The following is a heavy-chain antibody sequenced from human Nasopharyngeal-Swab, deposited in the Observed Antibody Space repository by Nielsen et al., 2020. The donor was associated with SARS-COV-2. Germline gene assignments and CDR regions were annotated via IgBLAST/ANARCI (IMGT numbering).Heavy chain of an antibody. CDR2: INHSGST. CDR3: ARDEPSSWSNTYYYYYGMDV. J-gene: IGHJ6*02. D-gene: IGHD6-13*01. V-gene: IGHV4-34*01. Sequence: WICQPPGKGLEGIGEINHSGSTNYNPTLKSRVTISVATSKNQFSLKLSYVTAADTAVYFCARDEPSSWSNTYYYYYGMDVWGQGTPVTVSS.